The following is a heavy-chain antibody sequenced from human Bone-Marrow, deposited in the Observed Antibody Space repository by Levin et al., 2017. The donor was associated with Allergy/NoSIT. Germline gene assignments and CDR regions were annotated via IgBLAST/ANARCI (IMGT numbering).Heavy chain of an antibody. Sequence: SLKISCAASGFTFDDFAMHWVRQRPGKGLEWVSGISWNSGVIEYADSVKGRFTISRDNAKNSLNLQMHSLRVADTALYYCAKGIYGSGADDAFDIWGQGTMVTVSS. D-gene: IGHD3-10*01. CDR1: GFTFDDFA. V-gene: IGHV3-9*01. CDR2: ISWNSGVI. J-gene: IGHJ3*02. CDR3: AKGIYGSGADDAFDI.